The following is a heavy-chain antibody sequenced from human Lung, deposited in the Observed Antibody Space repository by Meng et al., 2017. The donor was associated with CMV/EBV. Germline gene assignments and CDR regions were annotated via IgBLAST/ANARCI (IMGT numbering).Heavy chain of an antibody. D-gene: IGHD3-3*01. CDR1: GGSISSYY. J-gene: IGHJ6*02. Sequence: GSLRLXXTVSGGSISSYYWSWIRQPPGKGLEWIGYIYYSGSTNYNPSLKSRVTISVDTSKNQFSLKLSSVTAADTAVYYCARGGYYDFWSGYSYYYYYGMAVWGQGTXVTVAS. CDR2: IYYSGST. CDR3: ARGGYYDFWSGYSYYYYYGMAV. V-gene: IGHV4-59*01.